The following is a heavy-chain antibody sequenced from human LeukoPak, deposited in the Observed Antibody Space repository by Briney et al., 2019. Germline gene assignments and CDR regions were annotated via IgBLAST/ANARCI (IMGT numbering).Heavy chain of an antibody. J-gene: IGHJ4*02. Sequence: GGSLRLSCAASGFTLSDHYMDWVRQAPGKGLEWVGRSRDKANSYTTEYAASVKGRFTISRDDSKNSLYLQMNSLKTEDTAVYWCDRSGSYSPFDYWGQGTLVTVSS. CDR2: SRDKANSYTT. V-gene: IGHV3-72*01. CDR1: GFTLSDHY. D-gene: IGHD1-26*01. CDR3: DRSGSYSPFDY.